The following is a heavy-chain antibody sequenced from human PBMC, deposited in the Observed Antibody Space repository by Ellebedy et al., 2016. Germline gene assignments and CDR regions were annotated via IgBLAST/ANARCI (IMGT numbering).Heavy chain of an antibody. CDR2: IIPILGIA. D-gene: IGHD1-26*01. V-gene: IGHV1-69*04. CDR1: GYTFTSYG. J-gene: IGHJ5*02. CDR3: ARDEIQSGSYYDAWFDP. Sequence: ASVKVSCKASGYTFTSYGISWVRQAPGQGLEWMGRIIPILGIANYAQKFQGRVTITADKSTSTVYMELSSLRSEDTAVYYCARDEIQSGSYYDAWFDPWGQGTLVTVSS.